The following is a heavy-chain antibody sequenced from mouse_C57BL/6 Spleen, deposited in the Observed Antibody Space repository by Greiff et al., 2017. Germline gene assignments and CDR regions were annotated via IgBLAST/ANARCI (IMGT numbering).Heavy chain of an antibody. V-gene: IGHV1-52*01. J-gene: IGHJ2*01. D-gene: IGHD1-1*01. Sequence: VQLQQPGAELVRPGSSVKLSCKASGYTFTSYWMHWVKQRPIQGLEWIGNIDPSDSETHYNQKFKDKATLTVDKSSSTAYMQLSSLTSEDSAVYYCARGYGSSSFFDYWGQGTTLTVSS. CDR2: IDPSDSET. CDR1: GYTFTSYW. CDR3: ARGYGSSSFFDY.